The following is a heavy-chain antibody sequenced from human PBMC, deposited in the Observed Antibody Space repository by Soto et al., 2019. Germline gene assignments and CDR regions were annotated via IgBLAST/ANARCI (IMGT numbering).Heavy chain of an antibody. J-gene: IGHJ5*02. Sequence: PSETLSLTWTVSGGSISSYYWSWIRQPQGKGLEWIGYIYYSGSTNYNPSLKSRVTISVDTSKNQFSLKLSSVTAADTAVYYCARVNDFWTGYYSTNWFDPWGQGTLVTVSS. CDR2: IYYSGST. D-gene: IGHD3-3*01. CDR1: GGSISSYY. V-gene: IGHV4-59*01. CDR3: ARVNDFWTGYYSTNWFDP.